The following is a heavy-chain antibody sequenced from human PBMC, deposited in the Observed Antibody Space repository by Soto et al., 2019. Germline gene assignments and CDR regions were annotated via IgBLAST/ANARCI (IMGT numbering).Heavy chain of an antibody. V-gene: IGHV1-8*01. CDR2: MNPNSGNT. J-gene: IGHJ3*02. CDR1: GYTFTSYD. D-gene: IGHD6-19*01. CDR3: ARPMSHSSGWFRSNDAFDI. Sequence: GASVKVSCKASGYTFTSYDINWVRQATGQGLEWMGWMNPNSGNTGYAQKFQGRVTMTRNTSISTAYTELSSLRSEDTAVYYCARPMSHSSGWFRSNDAFDIWGQGTMVTVSS.